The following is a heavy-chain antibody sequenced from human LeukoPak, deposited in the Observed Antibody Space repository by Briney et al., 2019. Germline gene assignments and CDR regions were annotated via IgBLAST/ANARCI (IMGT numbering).Heavy chain of an antibody. CDR2: INHSGST. CDR1: GGSFSSNY. V-gene: IGHV4-34*01. CDR3: ARGDCSSTTCFHYYFDY. D-gene: IGHD2-2*01. Sequence: KPSETVSLTCVVYGGSFSSNYWTWIRQPPEKGLEWIGEINHSGSTNYNPSLKSRVTMSVDTSKNQFSLKLSSVTAADTAVYFCARGDCSSTTCFHYYFDYWGQGTLGTVSS. J-gene: IGHJ4*02.